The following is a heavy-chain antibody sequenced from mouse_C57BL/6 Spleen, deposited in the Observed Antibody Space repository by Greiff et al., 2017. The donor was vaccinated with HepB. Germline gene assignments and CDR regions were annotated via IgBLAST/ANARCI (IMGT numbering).Heavy chain of an antibody. J-gene: IGHJ2*01. CDR1: GFTFTDYY. Sequence: EVNLVESGGGLVQPGGSLSLSCAASGFTFTDYYMSWVRQPPGKALEWLGFIRNKANGYTTEYSASVKGRFTISRDNSQSILYLQMNALRAEDSATYYCARSSYYYGSPYFDYWGQGTTLTVSS. V-gene: IGHV7-3*01. D-gene: IGHD1-1*01. CDR3: ARSSYYYGSPYFDY. CDR2: IRNKANGYTT.